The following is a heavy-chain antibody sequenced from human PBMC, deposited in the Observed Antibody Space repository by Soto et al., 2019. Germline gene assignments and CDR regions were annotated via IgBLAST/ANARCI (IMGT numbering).Heavy chain of an antibody. CDR2: ISGSGGST. D-gene: IGHD2-2*01. CDR1: GFTFNNSA. Sequence: GGSLSLSCAASGFTFNNSAMNWVRQPPEKGLEWVSAISGSGGSTYSADSVKGRFTISRDNSTNTLDLQMSSLRAEDTAVYYGAKDQDIVVVPAAPNWFDPWGQGTLVTVSS. J-gene: IGHJ5*01. CDR3: AKDQDIVVVPAAPNWFDP. V-gene: IGHV3-23*01.